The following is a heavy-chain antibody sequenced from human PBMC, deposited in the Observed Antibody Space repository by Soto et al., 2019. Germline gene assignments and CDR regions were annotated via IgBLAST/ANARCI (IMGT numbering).Heavy chain of an antibody. Sequence: GGSLRLSCAASGFTFSDYYMSWIRQAPGKGLEWVSAISGSGGSTYYADSVKGRFTISRDNSKNTLYLQMNSLRAEDTAVYYCAKEVYGDSFMDVWGKGTTVTVSS. J-gene: IGHJ6*03. D-gene: IGHD4-17*01. V-gene: IGHV3-23*01. CDR3: AKEVYGDSFMDV. CDR2: ISGSGGST. CDR1: GFTFSDYY.